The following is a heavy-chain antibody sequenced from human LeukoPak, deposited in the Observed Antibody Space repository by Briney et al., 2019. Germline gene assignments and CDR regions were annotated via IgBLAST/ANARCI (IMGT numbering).Heavy chain of an antibody. D-gene: IGHD4-11*01. V-gene: IGHV3-30*19. CDR2: IQYDGHDY. CDR3: ASEMTTPDDAFDI. J-gene: IGHJ3*02. Sequence: GGSLRLSCAASGFSLSRYDMHWVRQAPGKGLEWVAFIQYDGHDYYYADSVRGRFTISRDNSKNILSLQMNSLRAEDTAVYYCASEMTTPDDAFDIWGQGTIVTVSS. CDR1: GFSLSRYD.